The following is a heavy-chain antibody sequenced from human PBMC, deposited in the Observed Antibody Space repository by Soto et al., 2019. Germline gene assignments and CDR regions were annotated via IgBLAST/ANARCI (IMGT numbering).Heavy chain of an antibody. V-gene: IGHV2-5*02. CDR2: IYWDDDK. CDR1: GFSLRTSGVG. J-gene: IGHJ4*01. Sequence: QITLKESGPMLVKPTQTLTLTCTFSGFSLRTSGVGVGWIRQPPGKALEWLANIYWDDDKRYSPSLNSRLTNTEDTTKNQVVLKMTNVDPVDTATYYCAHRLADISGYFFRFDYWGNGTLVIVSS. CDR3: AHRLADISGYFFRFDY. D-gene: IGHD3-22*01.